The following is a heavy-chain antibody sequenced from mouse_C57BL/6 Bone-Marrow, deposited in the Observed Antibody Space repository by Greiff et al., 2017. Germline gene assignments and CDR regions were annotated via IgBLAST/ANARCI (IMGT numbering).Heavy chain of an antibody. Sequence: EVNVVESGGGLVQPGGSLKLSCAASGFTFSDYYMYWVRQTPEKRLEWVAYISNGGGSTYYPDTVKGRFTISRDNAKNTLYLQMSRLKSEDTAMYYCARREVYYAMDYWGQGTSVTVSS. CDR1: GFTFSDYY. CDR3: ARREVYYAMDY. CDR2: ISNGGGST. J-gene: IGHJ4*01. V-gene: IGHV5-12*01.